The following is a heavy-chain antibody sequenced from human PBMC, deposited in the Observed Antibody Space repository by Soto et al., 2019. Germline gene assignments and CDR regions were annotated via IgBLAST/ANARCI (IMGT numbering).Heavy chain of an antibody. Sequence: EVQLLESGGGLVQPGGSLRLSCAASGFTFSSYALSWVRQAPGKGLEWVSSVSGRGGSTYYADSVKGRFTISRDNSKNTVYLQMNSLRAEDTAVYYCAKQGIEVAGTDYFDYWGQGALVTVAS. CDR2: VSGRGGST. CDR1: GFTFSSYA. CDR3: AKQGIEVAGTDYFDY. J-gene: IGHJ4*02. V-gene: IGHV3-23*01. D-gene: IGHD6-19*01.